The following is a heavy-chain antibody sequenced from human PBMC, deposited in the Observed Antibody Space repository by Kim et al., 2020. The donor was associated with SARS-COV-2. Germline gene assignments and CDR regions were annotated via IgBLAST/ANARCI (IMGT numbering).Heavy chain of an antibody. J-gene: IGHJ4*02. D-gene: IGHD6-19*01. CDR1: GDSMIDFF. V-gene: IGHV4-59*01. CDR2: IHSSGRA. CDR3: ARGNGWHLF. Sequence: SETLSLTCNVSGDSMIDFFWSWIRQPPGRRLEWLGYIHSSGRANYNPSVKSRVTLSVDTSKSQFSLNLISVTAADTAIYYCARGNGWHLFWGQGTLVPVS.